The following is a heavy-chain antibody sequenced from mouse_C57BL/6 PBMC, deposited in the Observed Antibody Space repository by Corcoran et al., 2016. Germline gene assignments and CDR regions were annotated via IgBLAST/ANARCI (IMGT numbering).Heavy chain of an antibody. D-gene: IGHD1-1*01. CDR2: IYPGDGDT. J-gene: IGHJ4*01. Sequence: QVQLQQSGAELVKPGASVKISCKASGYAFSSYWMNWVTQRPGKGLEWIGQIYPGDGDTNYNGKFKGKATLTADKSSSTAYMQLSSLTSEDSAVYFCARSLYYYGIAMDYWGQGTSVTVSS. CDR1: GYAFSSYW. CDR3: ARSLYYYGIAMDY. V-gene: IGHV1-80*01.